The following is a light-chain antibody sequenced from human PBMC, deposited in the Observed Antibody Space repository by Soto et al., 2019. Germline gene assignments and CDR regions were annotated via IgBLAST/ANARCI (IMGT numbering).Light chain of an antibody. V-gene: IGKV3-20*01. CDR3: QQYGSSPPWT. J-gene: IGKJ1*01. Sequence: EIVLTQSPATLSLSPGERATLSCRASQIVSSTYLAWYQQKPGQAPRLLIYGASSRATGIPDRFSGSGSGTDFTLTIGRLEPEDFAVYYCQQYGSSPPWTFGQGTKVEIK. CDR1: QIVSSTY. CDR2: GAS.